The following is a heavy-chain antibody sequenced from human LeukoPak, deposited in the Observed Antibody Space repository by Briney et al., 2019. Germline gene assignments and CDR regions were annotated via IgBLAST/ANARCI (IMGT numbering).Heavy chain of an antibody. D-gene: IGHD6-19*01. CDR2: INHSGSVT. CDR1: GGSISSNNW. V-gene: IGHV4-4*02. J-gene: IGHJ4*02. CDR3: ARGVIAVAGPIDS. Sequence: PSETLSLTCTVSGGSISSNNWWNWVRPPPGKGLEWIGEINHSGSVTNYNPSLRSRVTISVDKSKNQFSLNLNSVTAADTAVYFCARGVIAVAGPIDSWGQGTLVTVSS.